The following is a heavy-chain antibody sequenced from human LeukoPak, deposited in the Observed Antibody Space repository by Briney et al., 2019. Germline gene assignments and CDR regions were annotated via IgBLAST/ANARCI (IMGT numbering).Heavy chain of an antibody. D-gene: IGHD3-22*01. CDR1: GGSFSGYY. CDR2: INHSGST. V-gene: IGHV4-34*01. CDR3: AGAFHQYYYDSSGYYCDY. Sequence: PSETLSLTCAVYGGSFSGYYWSWIRQPPGKGLEWIGEINHSGSTNYNPSLKSRVTISVDTSKNQFSLKLSSVTAADTAVYYCAGAFHQYYYDSSGYYCDYWGQGTLVTVSS. J-gene: IGHJ4*02.